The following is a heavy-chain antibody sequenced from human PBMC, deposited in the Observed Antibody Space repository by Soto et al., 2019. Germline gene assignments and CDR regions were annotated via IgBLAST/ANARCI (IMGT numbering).Heavy chain of an antibody. J-gene: IGHJ4*01. CDR2: INAGNGNT. Sequence: QVQLVQSGAEVKKPGASVKVSCKASGYTFTSYAMHWVRKAPGQRLEWMGWINAGNGNTKYSQKFQGRVTITRDTSASTSYMELSSLKSEDTAVYYWAGAIVVVTAAYYWGHGTVVSVSS. CDR1: GYTFTSYA. V-gene: IGHV1-3*01. CDR3: AGAIVVVTAAYY. D-gene: IGHD2-21*02.